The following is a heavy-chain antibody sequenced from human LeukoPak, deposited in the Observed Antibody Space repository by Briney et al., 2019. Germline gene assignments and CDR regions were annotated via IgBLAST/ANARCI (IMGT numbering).Heavy chain of an antibody. CDR3: ARAPDYYEGTGPDAFDI. J-gene: IGHJ3*02. Sequence: NASETLSLTCTVSGGSISSYYWSWIRQPPGKGLEWIAYIYYSGNTTYNPSLKSRVTMSVDTSKNQFSLKLNSVTAADTAVYYCARAPDYYEGTGPDAFDIWGQGTLVTVSS. D-gene: IGHD3-22*01. V-gene: IGHV4-59*01. CDR2: IYYSGNT. CDR1: GGSISSYY.